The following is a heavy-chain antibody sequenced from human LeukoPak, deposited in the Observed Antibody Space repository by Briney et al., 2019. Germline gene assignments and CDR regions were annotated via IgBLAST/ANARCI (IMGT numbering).Heavy chain of an antibody. D-gene: IGHD2-2*01. CDR3: ATDYPGYCTSTSCLNWFDP. CDR1: GFTFSDYY. V-gene: IGHV3-11*01. J-gene: IGHJ5*02. CDR2: ISSGSSTI. Sequence: GGSLGLSCAASGFTFSDYYMSWIRQAPGKGLEWVSYISSGSSTIHYADSVKGRFTISRDNAKNSLFLQMNSLRAEDTAVYYCATDYPGYCTSTSCLNWFDPWGQGTLVTVSS.